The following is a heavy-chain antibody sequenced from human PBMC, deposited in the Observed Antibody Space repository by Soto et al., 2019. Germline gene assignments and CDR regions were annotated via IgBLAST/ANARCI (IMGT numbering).Heavy chain of an antibody. Sequence: EVLLLESGGGLVQPGGSLRLSCTASGFTFINFGMKWVRQAPGKGLEWVSSISGNGFNTYYADSVKGRFTVSRDNSRNKLFLQMSGLSPDDTGFYFCAKEMLASISWPYDYWGQGTMGTVSS. CDR2: ISGNGFNT. V-gene: IGHV3-23*01. CDR1: GFTFINFG. CDR3: AKEMLASISWPYDY. D-gene: IGHD5-12*01. J-gene: IGHJ4*02.